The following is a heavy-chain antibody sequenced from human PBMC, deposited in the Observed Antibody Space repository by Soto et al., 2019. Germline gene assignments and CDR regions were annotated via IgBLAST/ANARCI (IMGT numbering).Heavy chain of an antibody. CDR3: ARSIEYCSGGSCYYYYGMDV. CDR2: IWYDGSNK. CDR1: GFTFSSYG. Sequence: QVQLVESGGGVVQPGRSLRLSCAASGFTFSSYGMHWVRQAPGKGLEWVAVIWYDGSNKYYADSVKGRFTISRDNSKNTLYLQMNSLRAEDTAVYYCARSIEYCSGGSCYYYYGMDVWGQGTTVTVSS. D-gene: IGHD2-15*01. V-gene: IGHV3-33*01. J-gene: IGHJ6*02.